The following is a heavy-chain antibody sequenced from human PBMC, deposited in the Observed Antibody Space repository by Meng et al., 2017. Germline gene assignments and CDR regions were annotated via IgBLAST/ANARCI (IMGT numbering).Heavy chain of an antibody. Sequence: SETLSLTCTVSGGSISSYYWSWIRQPPGKGLEWIGYIYYSGSTNYNPSLKSRVTISVDTSKNQFSLKLSPVTAADTAVYYCAKRIAVAGGGDAFDIWGQGTMVTVSS. CDR3: AKRIAVAGGGDAFDI. J-gene: IGHJ3*02. CDR1: GGSISSYY. CDR2: IYYSGST. D-gene: IGHD6-19*01. V-gene: IGHV4-59*01.